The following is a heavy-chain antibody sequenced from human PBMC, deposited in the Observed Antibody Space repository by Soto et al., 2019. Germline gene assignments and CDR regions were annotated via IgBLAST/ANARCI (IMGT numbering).Heavy chain of an antibody. D-gene: IGHD3-10*01. CDR3: ARDVSPGSGSLSLDAFDI. V-gene: IGHV3-7*05. Sequence: EVQLEESGGDLVQPGGSLRLSCAASGFTLSAYWMTWVRQAPGKGLEWVANINRDGSKKSYLDSVRGRFTISRDNVGNSLYLQMDSLRADDTALYYCARDVSPGSGSLSLDAFDIWGQGTTVTVSS. CDR2: INRDGSKK. J-gene: IGHJ3*02. CDR1: GFTLSAYW.